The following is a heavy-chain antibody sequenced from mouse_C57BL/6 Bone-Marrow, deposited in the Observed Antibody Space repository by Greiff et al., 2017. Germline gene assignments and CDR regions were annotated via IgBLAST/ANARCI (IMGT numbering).Heavy chain of an antibody. D-gene: IGHD4-1*01. CDR2: IDPSDSET. CDR1: GYTFTSYW. Sequence: VQLQQPGAELVRPGSSVKLSCKASGYTFTSYWMHWVKQRPIQGLEWIGNIDPSDSETHYNQKFKDKATLTVDKSSSTAYMQLSSLTSEASAVYYCARWNWDGTYWGQGTTLTVSS. V-gene: IGHV1-52*01. J-gene: IGHJ2*01. CDR3: ARWNWDGTY.